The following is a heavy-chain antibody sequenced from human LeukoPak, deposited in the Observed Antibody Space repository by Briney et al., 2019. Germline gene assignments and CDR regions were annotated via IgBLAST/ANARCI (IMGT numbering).Heavy chain of an antibody. CDR1: GFTISSNY. Sequence: GGSLRLSRAASGFTISSNYMSWVRQAPGKGLQWVSIIYSGGTTYYADSVKGRFTISRDSSENTLYLQMDSLRAEDTAVYYCARDSGGSYWGQGTLVTVSS. D-gene: IGHD3-16*01. CDR2: IYSGGTT. J-gene: IGHJ4*02. V-gene: IGHV3-53*01. CDR3: ARDSGGSY.